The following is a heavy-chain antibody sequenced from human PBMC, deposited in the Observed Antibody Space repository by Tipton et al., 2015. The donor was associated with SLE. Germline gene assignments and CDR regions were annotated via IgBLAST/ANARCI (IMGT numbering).Heavy chain of an antibody. J-gene: IGHJ6*02. CDR1: GFTFDDYA. CDR3: ARELAIYNGMDA. CDR2: INWSGDRA. V-gene: IGHV3-20*04. D-gene: IGHD2-2*02. Sequence: SLRLSCAASGFTFDDYAMHWVRQAPGKGLEWVADINWSGDRAGYADSVKGRFTISRDNAKNSLYLQMNSLRAEDTALYYCARELAIYNGMDAWGQGSTVTVSS.